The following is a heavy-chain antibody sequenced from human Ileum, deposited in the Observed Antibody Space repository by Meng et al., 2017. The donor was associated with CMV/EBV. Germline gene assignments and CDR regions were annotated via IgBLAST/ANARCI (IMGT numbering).Heavy chain of an antibody. CDR3: ARQAAAEYFQH. Sequence: SCAASGFTFDHSGLVWVRQAPGTGLGWVSGINWNGGSTGYADSVKGRFTISRDNAKNSLYLQMSSLRVEDTALYYCARQAAAEYFQHWGQGTLVTVSS. J-gene: IGHJ1*01. D-gene: IGHD6-13*01. CDR1: GFTFDHSG. CDR2: INWNGGST. V-gene: IGHV3-20*04.